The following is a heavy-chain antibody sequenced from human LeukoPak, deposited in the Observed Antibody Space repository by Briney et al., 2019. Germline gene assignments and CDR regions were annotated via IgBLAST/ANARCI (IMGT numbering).Heavy chain of an antibody. J-gene: IGHJ5*02. Sequence: ASVKVSCKVSGYTLTELSMHWVRQAPGKGLEWMGGFDPEDGETIYAQKFQGRVSMTRDTSISTAYMELSSLTSEDTAVYYCARDSGRENDEGFWFDPWGQGTLVTVSS. D-gene: IGHD6-19*01. CDR1: GYTLTELS. CDR2: FDPEDGET. CDR3: ARDSGRENDEGFWFDP. V-gene: IGHV1-24*01.